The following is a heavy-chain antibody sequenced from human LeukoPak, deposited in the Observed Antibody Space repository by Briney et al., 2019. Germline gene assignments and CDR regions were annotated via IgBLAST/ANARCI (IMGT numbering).Heavy chain of an antibody. CDR2: IYSGGST. Sequence: PGGSLRLSCAASGFTVSSNYMSWVRQAPGKGLEWVSVIYSGGSTYYADSVKGRFTISRDNSKNTLYLQMNSLRAEDTAVYYCARSLESGSYSWFDPWGQGILVTVSS. D-gene: IGHD1-26*01. J-gene: IGHJ5*02. V-gene: IGHV3-53*01. CDR1: GFTVSSNY. CDR3: ARSLESGSYSWFDP.